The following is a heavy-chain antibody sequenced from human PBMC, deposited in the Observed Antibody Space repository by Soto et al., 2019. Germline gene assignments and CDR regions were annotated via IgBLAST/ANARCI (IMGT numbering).Heavy chain of an antibody. J-gene: IGHJ5*02. Sequence: SETLSLTCTVPGGSISSSSYYWGWIRQPPGKGLEWIGSIYYSGSTYYNPSLKSRVTISVDTSKNQFSLKLSSVTAADTAVYYCARHRPEYDFWSGRCYWFDHWGQGTLVTVSS. V-gene: IGHV4-39*01. D-gene: IGHD3-3*01. CDR2: IYYSGST. CDR3: ARHRPEYDFWSGRCYWFDH. CDR1: GGSISSSSYY.